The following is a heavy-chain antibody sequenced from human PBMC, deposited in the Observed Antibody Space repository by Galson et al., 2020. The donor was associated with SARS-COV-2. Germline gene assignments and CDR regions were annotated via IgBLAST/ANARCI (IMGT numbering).Heavy chain of an antibody. Sequence: GESLKISCAASGFTFRTYSMRWVRQAPGKGLEWVSGISGSGGSTYYADSVRGRFTTSRDNSKNTLYLQMNSLRAEDTAVYYCAGNYYDNSGFDYWGQGTLVTVSS. CDR1: GFTFRTYS. J-gene: IGHJ4*02. CDR2: ISGSGGST. D-gene: IGHD3-22*01. CDR3: AGNYYDNSGFDY. V-gene: IGHV3-23*01.